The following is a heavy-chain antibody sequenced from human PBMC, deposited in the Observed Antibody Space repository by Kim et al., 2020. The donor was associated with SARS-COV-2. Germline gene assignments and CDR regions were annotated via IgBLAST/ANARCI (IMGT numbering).Heavy chain of an antibody. D-gene: IGHD3-22*01. CDR2: IYSGGST. J-gene: IGHJ2*01. Sequence: GGSLRLSCAASGFTVSSNYMSWVRQAPGKGLEWVSVIYSGGSTYSDSVKGRFTISRDNSKNTLYLQMNSLRAEDTAVYYCARGGYDSSGYYYGNSWYFDLWGRGTLVTVSS. CDR3: ARGGYDSSGYYYGNSWYFDL. V-gene: IGHV3-66*01. CDR1: GFTVSSNY.